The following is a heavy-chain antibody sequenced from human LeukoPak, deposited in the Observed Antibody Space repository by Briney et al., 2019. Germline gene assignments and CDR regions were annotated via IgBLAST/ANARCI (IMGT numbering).Heavy chain of an antibody. CDR2: INYNGVIT. J-gene: IGHJ4*02. CDR3: ARDRLGPSFSVSHFDL. CDR1: GFTFVDYG. Sequence: GSLRLSCATSGFTFVDYGLSWVRRAPGKGLEWLCAINYNGVITDYADSVKGRFTISRDNAKNSLYLRMDSLRAEDTALYYCARDRLGPSFSVSHFDLWGQGTLVTVSS. D-gene: IGHD3-3*02. V-gene: IGHV3-20*04.